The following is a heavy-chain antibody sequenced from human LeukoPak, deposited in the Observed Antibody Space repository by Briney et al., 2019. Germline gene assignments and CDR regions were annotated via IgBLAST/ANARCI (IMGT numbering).Heavy chain of an antibody. Sequence: SETLSLTCTVSGGSISSDYWSWIRQPPGKGLEWIGYIYYSGSTNYNPSLKSRVTISVDTSKNQFSLKLSSVTAADTAVYYCARVLGYCSSTSCYGAYYYYYMDVWGKGTTVTVSS. CDR3: ARVLGYCSSTSCYGAYYYYYMDV. J-gene: IGHJ6*03. CDR2: IYYSGST. D-gene: IGHD2-2*01. V-gene: IGHV4-59*01. CDR1: GGSISSDY.